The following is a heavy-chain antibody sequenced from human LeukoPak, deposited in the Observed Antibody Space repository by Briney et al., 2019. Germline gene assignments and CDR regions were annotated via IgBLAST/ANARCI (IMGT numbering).Heavy chain of an antibody. CDR2: INPNSGGT. D-gene: IGHD5-18*01. CDR3: ARGGYSYGLSHWFDP. V-gene: IGHV1-2*02. J-gene: IGHJ5*02. Sequence: GASVKVSCKASGYTFTGYYMHWVRQAPGQGLEWMGWINPNSGGTNYAQKFQGRVTMTRDTSISTAYMELSRLRSDDTAVYYCARGGYSYGLSHWFDPWGQGTPVTVSS. CDR1: GYTFTGYY.